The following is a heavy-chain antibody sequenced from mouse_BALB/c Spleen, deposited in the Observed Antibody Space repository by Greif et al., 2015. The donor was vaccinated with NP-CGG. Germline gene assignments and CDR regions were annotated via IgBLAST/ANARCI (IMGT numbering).Heavy chain of an antibody. V-gene: IGHV1-14*01. Sequence: VQLKDSGPELVKPGASVKMSCKASGYTFTSYVMHWVKQKPGQGLEWIGYINPYNDGTKYNEKFKGKATLTSDKSSSTAYMELSSLTSEDSAVYYCAREENYYYGSSGAWFAYWGQGTLVTVSA. CDR3: AREENYYYGSSGAWFAY. CDR1: GYTFTSYV. D-gene: IGHD1-1*01. J-gene: IGHJ3*01. CDR2: INPYNDGT.